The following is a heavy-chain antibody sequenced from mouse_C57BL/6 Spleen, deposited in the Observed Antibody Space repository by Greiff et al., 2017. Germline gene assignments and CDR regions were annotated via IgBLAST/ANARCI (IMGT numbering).Heavy chain of an antibody. Sequence: EVQLVESGGGLLKPGGSLKLSCAASGFTFSDYGMHWVRQATEKGLEWVAYISSGSSTIYYADTVKGRFPISRDNAKNTLFLHMASLRSEDTAMYYWASRSTMVTSYYFDYWGHGTTLTVSS. J-gene: IGHJ2*01. CDR2: ISSGSSTI. D-gene: IGHD2-2*01. CDR3: ASRSTMVTSYYFDY. V-gene: IGHV5-17*01. CDR1: GFTFSDYG.